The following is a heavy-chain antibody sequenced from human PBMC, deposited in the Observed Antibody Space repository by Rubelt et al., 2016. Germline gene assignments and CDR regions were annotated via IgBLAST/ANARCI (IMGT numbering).Heavy chain of an antibody. CDR1: GFTFSSYW. Sequence: VQLVESGGGVVQPGRSLRLSCAASGFTFSSYWMHWVRQAPGKGLVWVSRINSDGSSTSYADSVKGRFTIVRDNAKDMLDLQMNSLRGEDTAVDYYARDPSAGAIFHWGQGTLVTVSS. J-gene: IGHJ4*02. V-gene: IGHV3-74*01. CDR2: INSDGSST. CDR3: ARDPSAGAIFH. D-gene: IGHD1-26*01.